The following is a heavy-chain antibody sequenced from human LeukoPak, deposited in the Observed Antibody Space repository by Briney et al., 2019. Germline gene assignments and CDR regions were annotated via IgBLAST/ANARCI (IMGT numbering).Heavy chain of an antibody. D-gene: IGHD2-2*02. J-gene: IGHJ6*02. Sequence: GGSLRLSCAASGFTFSSYSMNWVRQAPGKGLEWVSSISSSSSYIYYADSVKGLFTISRDNAKNSLYLQMNSLRAEDTAVYYCARDGIVVVPAAIEHYYYYGMDVWGQGTTVTVSS. V-gene: IGHV3-21*01. CDR3: ARDGIVVVPAAIEHYYYYGMDV. CDR2: ISSSSSYI. CDR1: GFTFSSYS.